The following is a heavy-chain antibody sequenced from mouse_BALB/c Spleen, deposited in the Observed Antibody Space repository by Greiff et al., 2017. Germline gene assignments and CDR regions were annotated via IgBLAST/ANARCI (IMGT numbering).Heavy chain of an antibody. CDR1: GYTFTDYN. D-gene: IGHD2-1*01. CDR2: INPDNGGT. J-gene: IGHJ3*01. CDR3: AREEDGNFAY. V-gene: IGHV1-18*01. Sequence: VQLQQSGPELVKPGASVKIPCTASGYTFTDYNMDWVKQTHGKSLEWIGDINPDNGGTIYNQKFKGKATLTVDKSSSTAYMELRSLTSEDTAVYYCAREEDGNFAYWGQGTLVTVSA.